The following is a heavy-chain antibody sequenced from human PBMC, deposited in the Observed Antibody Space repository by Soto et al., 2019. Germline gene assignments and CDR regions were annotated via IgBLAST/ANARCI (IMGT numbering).Heavy chain of an antibody. V-gene: IGHV5-10-1*01. Sequence: RGESLKVSCKGSGYSFTSYWISWVRQMPGKGLEWMGRIDPSDSYTNYSPSFQGHVTISADKSISTAYLQWSSLKASDTAMYYCARSYYYGSGRTRLYYYGMDVWGQGTTVTVSS. CDR1: GYSFTSYW. CDR3: ARSYYYGSGRTRLYYYGMDV. J-gene: IGHJ6*02. D-gene: IGHD3-10*01. CDR2: IDPSDSYT.